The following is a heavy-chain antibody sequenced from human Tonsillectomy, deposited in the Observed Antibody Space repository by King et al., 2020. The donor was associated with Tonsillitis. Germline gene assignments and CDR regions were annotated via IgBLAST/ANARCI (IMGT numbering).Heavy chain of an antibody. Sequence: QLQESGPGLVKPSETLSLTCTVSGGYISSYYWSWIRQPPGKGLEWNGYIYYSGSTNYNPSLKSRVTISVDTPKNKFSLKLSYVTAADTAVYYCASDPYGDYYRYYYYYGMDVWGQGATVTVSS. CDR1: GGYISSYY. V-gene: IGHV4-59*01. D-gene: IGHD4-17*01. CDR2: IYYSGST. J-gene: IGHJ6*02. CDR3: ASDPYGDYYRYYYYYGMDV.